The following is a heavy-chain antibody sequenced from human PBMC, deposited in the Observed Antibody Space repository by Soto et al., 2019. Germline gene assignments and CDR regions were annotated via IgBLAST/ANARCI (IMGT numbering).Heavy chain of an antibody. J-gene: IGHJ6*02. CDR3: ARFLGIAARLGPYYYYGMDV. Sequence: SVKVFCKASGGSFSSYAIIWVRQAPGQGLEWMGGIIPIFGTANYAQKFQGRVTITADESTSTAYMELSSLRSEDTAVYYCARFLGIAARLGPYYYYGMDVWGQGTTVTVSS. D-gene: IGHD6-6*01. CDR2: IIPIFGTA. V-gene: IGHV1-69*13. CDR1: GGSFSSYA.